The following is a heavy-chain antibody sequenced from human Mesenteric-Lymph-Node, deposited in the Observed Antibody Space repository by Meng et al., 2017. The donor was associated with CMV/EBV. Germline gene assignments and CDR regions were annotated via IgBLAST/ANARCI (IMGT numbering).Heavy chain of an antibody. CDR2: ISSSSSYI. Sequence: GESLKISCAASGFTFSSYSMNWVRQAPGKGLEWVSSISSSSSYIYYADSVKGRFTISRDNAKNSLYLQMNSLRAEDTAVYYCASEGWELLSGMDVWGQGTTVTVS. D-gene: IGHD1-26*01. CDR1: GFTFSSYS. CDR3: ASEGWELLSGMDV. J-gene: IGHJ6*02. V-gene: IGHV3-21*01.